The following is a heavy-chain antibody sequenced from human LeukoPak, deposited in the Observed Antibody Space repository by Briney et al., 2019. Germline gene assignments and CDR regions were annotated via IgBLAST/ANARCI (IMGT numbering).Heavy chain of an antibody. D-gene: IGHD2-15*01. J-gene: IGHJ4*02. V-gene: IGHV3-21*01. Sequence: GGSLRLSCEASGFTFTTYSMTWVRQAPGKGLEWVSIISSGSSAIFSADALKGRFTISRDDAKNLLYLDMNSLRAEDTAVYYCARARRDCSGGTCFSYYFDNWGQGTLVTVSP. CDR3: ARARRDCSGGTCFSYYFDN. CDR2: ISSGSSAI. CDR1: GFTFTTYS.